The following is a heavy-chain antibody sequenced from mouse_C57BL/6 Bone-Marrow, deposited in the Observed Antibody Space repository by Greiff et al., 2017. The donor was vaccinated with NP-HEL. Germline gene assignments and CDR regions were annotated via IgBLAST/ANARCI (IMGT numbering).Heavy chain of an antibody. CDR1: GYTFTSYW. Sequence: QVQLKQPGAELVRPGTSVKLSCKASGYTFTSYWMHWVKQRPGQGLEWIGVIDPSDSYTNYNQKFKGKATLTVDKSSSTAYMQLSSLTSEDSAVYYCARTPGSIPHFDDWGKGTTLTVSS. CDR3: ARTPGSIPHFDD. J-gene: IGHJ2*01. D-gene: IGHD1-1*01. V-gene: IGHV1-59*01. CDR2: IDPSDSYT.